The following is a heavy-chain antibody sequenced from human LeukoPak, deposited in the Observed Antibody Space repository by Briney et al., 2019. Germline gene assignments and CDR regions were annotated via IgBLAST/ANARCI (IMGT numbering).Heavy chain of an antibody. CDR3: ARDRAGNCVQPFYYYMDV. J-gene: IGHJ6*03. V-gene: IGHV3-74*01. CDR2: INSDGRGT. CDR1: GFTFSSYW. Sequence: PGGSLRLSCAGSGFTFSSYWMHWVRQAPGKGLVWVSRINSDGRGTSFADSVKGRFTISRDNAKNTLYLQMNSLRAEDTAVYYWARDRAGNCVQPFYYYMDVWGKGTTVAVSS. D-gene: IGHD1-1*01.